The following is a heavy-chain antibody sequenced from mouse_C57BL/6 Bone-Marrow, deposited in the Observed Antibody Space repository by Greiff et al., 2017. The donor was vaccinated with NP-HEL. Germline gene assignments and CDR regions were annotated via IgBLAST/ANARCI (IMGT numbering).Heavy chain of an antibody. J-gene: IGHJ3*01. CDR2: ISSGGSYT. Sequence: EVKLVESGGDLVKPGGSLKLSCAASGFTFSSYGMSWVRQTPDKRLEWVATISSGGSYTYYPDSVKGRFTISRDNAKTTLYLQMSSLKSEDTAMYYCASPYDYDVAWFAYGGQGTLVTVSA. V-gene: IGHV5-6*01. CDR3: ASPYDYDVAWFAY. D-gene: IGHD2-4*01. CDR1: GFTFSSYG.